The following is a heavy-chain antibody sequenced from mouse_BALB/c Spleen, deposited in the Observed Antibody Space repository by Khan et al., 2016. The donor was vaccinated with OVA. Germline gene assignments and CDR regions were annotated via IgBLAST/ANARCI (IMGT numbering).Heavy chain of an antibody. V-gene: IGHV1-4*01. D-gene: IGHD2-14*01. Sequence: QVQLKQSGAELARPGASVKMSCKASGYTFTSYTIHWIKKRPGQGLEWIGYINPSNGYTNYNQKFKDKATLTTDKSPTTAYLQLSSLTSEDSAGYNCVRDGAYHRNDGWFAYWGQGTLVTVSA. J-gene: IGHJ3*01. CDR1: GYTFTSYT. CDR3: VRDGAYHRNDGWFAY. CDR2: INPSNGYT.